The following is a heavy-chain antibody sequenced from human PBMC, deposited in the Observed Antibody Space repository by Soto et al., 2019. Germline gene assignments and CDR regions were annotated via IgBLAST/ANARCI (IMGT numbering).Heavy chain of an antibody. V-gene: IGHV5-51*01. J-gene: IGHJ6*02. CDR2: IYPGDSDT. CDR3: AASIFYYGMDV. CDR1: GYTFTNYW. Sequence: GESLKISCKGSGYTFTNYWIGWVRQMPGKGPEWMGIIYPGDSDTKYNPSFQGQVTISADKSITTTYLQWSSLKASDTAIYYCAASIFYYGMDVWGQGTTVTVSS.